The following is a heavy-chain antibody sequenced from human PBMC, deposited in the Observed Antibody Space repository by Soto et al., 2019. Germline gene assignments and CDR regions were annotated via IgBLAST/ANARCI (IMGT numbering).Heavy chain of an antibody. CDR1: GFTFSSYG. V-gene: IGHV3-30*18. D-gene: IGHD1-1*01. CDR2: ISYDGSNK. J-gene: IGHJ4*02. Sequence: QVQLVESGGGVVQPGRSLRLSCAASGFTFSSYGMHWVRQAPGKGLEWVAVISYDGSNKYYADSVKGRFTIYRDNSKKTLYLQMNSLRAEDTAVYYCAKDLGNSTGRGLDYWGQGTLVTVSS. CDR3: AKDLGNSTGRGLDY.